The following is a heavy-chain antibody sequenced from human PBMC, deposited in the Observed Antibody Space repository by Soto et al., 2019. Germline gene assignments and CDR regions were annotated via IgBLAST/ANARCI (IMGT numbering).Heavy chain of an antibody. J-gene: IGHJ5*02. Sequence: ASVKVSCKASGYTFTSYYMHWVRQAPGQGLEWMGWISAYNGNTNYAQKFQGRVIMTTDTSTSTDYMELRSLRSDDTAVYYCASMSSYGDYENWFDPWGQGTLVTVSS. CDR2: ISAYNGNT. D-gene: IGHD4-17*01. CDR1: GYTFTSYY. CDR3: ASMSSYGDYENWFDP. V-gene: IGHV1-18*04.